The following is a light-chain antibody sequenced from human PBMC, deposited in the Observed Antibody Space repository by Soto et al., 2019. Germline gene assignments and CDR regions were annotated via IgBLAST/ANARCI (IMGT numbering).Light chain of an antibody. Sequence: EIVVTQSPATLSVSPGERATLSCRASQSVGNNFAWYQQKPGQAPRLLIFATSTRATGVPARFSGSGPGTEFPLTISSLQSEDFAVYYCQQYGDWPLTFGGGAKVEIE. CDR1: QSVGNN. J-gene: IGKJ4*01. CDR3: QQYGDWPLT. CDR2: ATS. V-gene: IGKV3-15*01.